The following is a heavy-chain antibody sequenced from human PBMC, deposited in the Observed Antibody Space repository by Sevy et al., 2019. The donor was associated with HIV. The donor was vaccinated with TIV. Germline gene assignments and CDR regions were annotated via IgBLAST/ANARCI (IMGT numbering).Heavy chain of an antibody. CDR3: ARDIYYDSSGYYSKNSDPYYYYYGMDV. Sequence: GGSLRLSCAASGFTFSSYAMHWVRQAPGKGLEWVAVISYDGSNKYYADSVKGRFTISRDNSKNTLYLQMNSLRAEDTAVYYCARDIYYDSSGYYSKNSDPYYYYYGMDVWGQGTTVTVSS. V-gene: IGHV3-30*04. D-gene: IGHD3-22*01. J-gene: IGHJ6*02. CDR1: GFTFSSYA. CDR2: ISYDGSNK.